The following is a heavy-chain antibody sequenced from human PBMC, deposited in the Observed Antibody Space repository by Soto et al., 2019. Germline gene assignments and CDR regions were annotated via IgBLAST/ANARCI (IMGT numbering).Heavy chain of an antibody. CDR2: VKSKADGGTK. CDR1: GFNFSDAW. CDR3: PSLGPS. J-gene: IGHJ4*02. V-gene: IGHV3-15*07. Sequence: EVQLVESGGGWVKTGGSLRLSCAATGFNFSDAWMNWVRQAPGRGLEWVGHVKSKADGGTKEYAESVTGRFIVSRDDSRTTLYLQMTSLKREDTDMYYCPSLGPSWGQGTLVVVSS.